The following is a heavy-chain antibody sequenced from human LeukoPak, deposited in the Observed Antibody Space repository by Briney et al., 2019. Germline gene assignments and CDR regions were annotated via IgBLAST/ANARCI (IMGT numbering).Heavy chain of an antibody. D-gene: IGHD6-13*01. CDR3: AREGIAGPKDV. Sequence: GGSLTLSCATSGFTFTSYWMHWVRQVAGKGLVWLARVDHGGSGTNYADSVKGRFTISRDNAKSTVYLQMNSLRVEDTALYYCAREGIAGPKDVWGKGTTVTVSS. J-gene: IGHJ6*04. V-gene: IGHV3-74*01. CDR2: VDHGGSGT. CDR1: GFTFTSYW.